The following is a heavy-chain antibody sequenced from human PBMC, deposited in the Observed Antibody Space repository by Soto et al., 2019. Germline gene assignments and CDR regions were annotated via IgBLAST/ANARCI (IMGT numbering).Heavy chain of an antibody. Sequence: QVQLVESGGGVVQPGRSLRLSCAASGFTFSRYGIHWVRQAPGKGLEWVAVISYDGSNKLYVDSVEGRFTISRDNSKNTLFLQMNSLRAEDTAVYYCAKDLVTTVTTAAFYYGLDVWGQGTTVIVSS. D-gene: IGHD4-17*01. CDR1: GFTFSRYG. CDR3: AKDLVTTVTTAAFYYGLDV. CDR2: ISYDGSNK. V-gene: IGHV3-30*18. J-gene: IGHJ6*02.